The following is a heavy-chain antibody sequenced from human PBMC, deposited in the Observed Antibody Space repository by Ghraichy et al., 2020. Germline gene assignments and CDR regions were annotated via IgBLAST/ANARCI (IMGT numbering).Heavy chain of an antibody. CDR3: ARDYYDSSGYYYPAAFDI. J-gene: IGHJ3*02. D-gene: IGHD3-22*01. CDR2: ISSSSSTI. Sequence: GESLNISCAASEFTFSSYSMNWVRQAPGKGLEWVSYISSSSSTIYYADSVKGRFTISRDNAKNSLYLQMNSLRDEDTAVYYCARDYYDSSGYYYPAAFDIWGQGTMVTVSS. V-gene: IGHV3-48*02. CDR1: EFTFSSYS.